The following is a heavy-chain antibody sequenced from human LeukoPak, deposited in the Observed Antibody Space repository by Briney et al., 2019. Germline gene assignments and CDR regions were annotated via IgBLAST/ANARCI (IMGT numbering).Heavy chain of an antibody. CDR1: GFTFSSYA. J-gene: IGHJ4*02. Sequence: GGSLRLSCAASGFTFSSYAMSWVRQAPGKGLEWVANIKQDGSEKYYVDSVKGRFTISRDNAKNSLYLQMNSLRAEDTAVYYCARVVSGGSGADFDYWGQGTLVTVSS. V-gene: IGHV3-7*01. CDR3: ARVVSGGSGADFDY. CDR2: IKQDGSEK. D-gene: IGHD3-10*01.